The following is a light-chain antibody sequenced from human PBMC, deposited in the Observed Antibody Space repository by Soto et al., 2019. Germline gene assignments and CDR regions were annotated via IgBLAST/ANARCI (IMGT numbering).Light chain of an antibody. CDR3: QQYGSSSTWT. Sequence: EIVLTQSPGTLSLSPGERATLSCRASQSVSSAYLAWYQHKPGQPPTLLIYAASSRVTGIPDRFSGSGSGTDFTLTISRLAAEDFAVYYCQQYGSSSTWTFGQGTKVEIK. V-gene: IGKV3-20*01. CDR1: QSVSSAY. CDR2: AAS. J-gene: IGKJ1*01.